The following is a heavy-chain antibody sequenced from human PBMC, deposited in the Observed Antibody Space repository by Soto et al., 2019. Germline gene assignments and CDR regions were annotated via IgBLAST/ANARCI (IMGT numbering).Heavy chain of an antibody. Sequence: EVQLVESGGGLVQPGGSLRLSCAASGFTFSTYWIHWVRQAPGKGLVWVSRINSDGSSTNYADSVKGRFTISRDNAKNTLFLTMNSLRAEDTAVYYCARDRWGGGRDMDVWGQGTTVTVSS. CDR2: INSDGSST. J-gene: IGHJ6*02. CDR3: ARDRWGGGRDMDV. CDR1: GFTFSTYW. D-gene: IGHD3-10*01. V-gene: IGHV3-74*01.